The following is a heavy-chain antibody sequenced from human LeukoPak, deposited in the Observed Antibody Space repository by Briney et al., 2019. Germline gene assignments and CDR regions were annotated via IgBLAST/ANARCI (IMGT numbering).Heavy chain of an antibody. CDR2: INPSGGST. CDR3: ARETIVVVPVAMSTSGSSVSVDFGY. J-gene: IGHJ4*02. Sequence: ASVKVSCKASGYTFTSYYMHWVRQAPGQGLEWMGIINPSGGSTSYAKKFQGRVTMTRDTSTSTVYMALSSLRSEDTAVYYCARETIVVVPVAMSTSGSSVSVDFGYWGQGTLVTVSS. CDR1: GYTFTSYY. V-gene: IGHV1-46*01. D-gene: IGHD2-2*01.